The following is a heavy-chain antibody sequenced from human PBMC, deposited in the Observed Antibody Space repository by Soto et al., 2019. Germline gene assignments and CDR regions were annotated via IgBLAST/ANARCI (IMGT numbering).Heavy chain of an antibody. D-gene: IGHD6-13*01. CDR1: GDSISNYY. V-gene: IGHV4-59*01. CDR3: AKYRRTAAEGSILDY. Sequence: SETLSLTCTVSGDSISNYYWSWIRQPPGKRLEWIGYIYYTGSTIYNPSLESRVTMSVDTSKNQFSLRLRSVNAADTAVYYCAKYRRTAAEGSILDYWGRGTLVTVSS. CDR2: IYYTGST. J-gene: IGHJ4*02.